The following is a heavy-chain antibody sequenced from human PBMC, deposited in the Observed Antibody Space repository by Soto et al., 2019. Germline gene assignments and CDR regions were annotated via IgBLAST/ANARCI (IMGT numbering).Heavy chain of an antibody. CDR2: IYRSGST. CDR1: SGSISSSNW. J-gene: IGHJ4*02. D-gene: IGHD2-15*01. CDR3: ARARWYPAEPYYDY. Sequence: QVQLQESGPGLVKPSGTLSLTCAVSSGSISSSNWWSWVRQPPGKGLEWIGEIYRSGSTNYNPSLKSRVTISVDKSKNQFSLKLSSVTAADTAVYYCARARWYPAEPYYDYWGQGTLVTVSS. V-gene: IGHV4-4*02.